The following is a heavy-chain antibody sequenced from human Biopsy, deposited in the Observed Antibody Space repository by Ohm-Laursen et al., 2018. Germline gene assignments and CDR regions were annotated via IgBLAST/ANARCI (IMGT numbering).Heavy chain of an antibody. CDR1: GDSVSSGSFY. CDR3: ARGMRSSGWPYFDS. Sequence: SETLSRTCTVSGDSVSSGSFYWTWIRQPPGQGLEYIGYIYDRGSTANYNPSLESRVTMSVDMPKNQFSLKLSSVTAADTAIYYCARGMRSSGWPYFDSWGQGTLVTVSS. D-gene: IGHD6-19*01. V-gene: IGHV4-61*01. CDR2: IYDRGSTA. J-gene: IGHJ4*02.